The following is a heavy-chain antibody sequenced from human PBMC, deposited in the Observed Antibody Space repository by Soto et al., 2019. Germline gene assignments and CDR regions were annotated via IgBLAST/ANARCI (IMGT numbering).Heavy chain of an antibody. CDR1: GFTFNNYW. J-gene: IGHJ4*02. D-gene: IGHD2-2*03. CDR2: IHSDGSST. CDR3: ARGGVGSFDC. V-gene: IGHV3-74*01. Sequence: EVQLVESGGGLVQPGGSLRLSCAASGFTFNNYWMHRVRQAPGKGLVWVSHIHSDGSSTTYADSVKGRFTISRDNAKNTVYMQMNGLRAEDTAVYYCARGGVGSFDCWGQGALVTVSS.